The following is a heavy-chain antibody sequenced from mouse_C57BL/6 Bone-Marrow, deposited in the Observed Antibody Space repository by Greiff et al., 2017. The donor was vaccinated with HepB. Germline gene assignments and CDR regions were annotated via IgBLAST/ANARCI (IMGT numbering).Heavy chain of an antibody. V-gene: IGHV7-1*01. Sequence: EVNVVESGGGLVQSGRSLRLSCATSGFTFSDFYMEWVRQAPGKGLEWIAASRNKANDYTTEYSASVKGRFIVSRDTSQSILYLQMNALRAEDTAIYYCARVATEWYFDVWGTGTTVTVSS. J-gene: IGHJ1*03. CDR2: SRNKANDYTT. D-gene: IGHD6-1*01. CDR3: ARVATEWYFDV. CDR1: GFTFSDFY.